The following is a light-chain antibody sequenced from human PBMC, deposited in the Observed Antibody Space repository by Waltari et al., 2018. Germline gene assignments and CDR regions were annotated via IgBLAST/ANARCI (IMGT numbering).Light chain of an antibody. CDR3: QQSTSFPRA. V-gene: IGKV1-12*01. CDR1: QDISTW. Sequence: DIQMTQSPSSVSASIGDRVTITCRASQDISTWLGWYQQAPGKAPKLLIHSASHRQSGVPSRFSGSGSGTDFTLTISSLQPEDFATYYCQQSTSFPRAFGQGTKVEVK. CDR2: SAS. J-gene: IGKJ1*01.